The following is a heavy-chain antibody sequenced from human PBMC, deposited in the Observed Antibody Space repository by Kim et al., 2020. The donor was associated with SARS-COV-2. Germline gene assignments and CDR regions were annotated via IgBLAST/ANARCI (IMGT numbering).Heavy chain of an antibody. CDR3: AKGLDVYGMDV. J-gene: IGHJ6*02. CDR1: GFTFSSYG. Sequence: GGSLRLSCAASGFTFSSYGMHWVRQAPGKGLEWVAVISYDGSNKYYADSVKGRFTISRDNSKNTLYLQMNSLRAEDTAVYYCAKGLDVYGMDVWGQGTTV. D-gene: IGHD3-3*01. CDR2: ISYDGSNK. V-gene: IGHV3-30*18.